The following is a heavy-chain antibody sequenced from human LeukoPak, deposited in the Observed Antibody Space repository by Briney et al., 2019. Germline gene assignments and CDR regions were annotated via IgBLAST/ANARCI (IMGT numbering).Heavy chain of an antibody. D-gene: IGHD3-22*01. Sequence: PGGSLRLSCEVSGFTFSSYHMNWVRQAPGKGLEWIGSIYHSGSTYYNPSLKSRVTISIDTSKSQFSLNLSSVTAADTAVYFCARDPDYYDPGYWGQGTLVTVSS. CDR3: ARDPDYYDPGY. V-gene: IGHV4-38-2*02. J-gene: IGHJ4*02. CDR1: GFTFSSYH. CDR2: IYHSGST.